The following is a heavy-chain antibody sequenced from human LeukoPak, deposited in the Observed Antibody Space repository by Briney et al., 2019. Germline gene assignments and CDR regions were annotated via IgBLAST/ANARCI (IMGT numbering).Heavy chain of an antibody. CDR2: FYPEDGET. CDR3: AADGGIAAAGYYYYGVDC. J-gene: IGHJ6*02. CDR1: GYTLTELS. Sequence: GASVKVSCKVSGYTLTELSMHWVRQAPGKGREWMGGFYPEDGETIYAQKFEGRVFMTEGTSTDTAYMVLRSLRSEDAAVYYCAADGGIAAAGYYYYGVDCWGQGTTVTVSS. D-gene: IGHD6-13*01. V-gene: IGHV1-24*01.